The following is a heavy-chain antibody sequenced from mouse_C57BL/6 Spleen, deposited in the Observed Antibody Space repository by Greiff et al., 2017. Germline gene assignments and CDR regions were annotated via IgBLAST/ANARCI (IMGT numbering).Heavy chain of an antibody. J-gene: IGHJ4*01. D-gene: IGHD2-2*01. CDR2: ISYDGSN. CDR3: ARVGGDGYDVAMDY. CDR1: GYSITSGYY. V-gene: IGHV3-6*01. Sequence: EVQLQQSGPGLVKPSQSLSLTCSVTGYSITSGYYWNWIRQFPGNKLEWMGYISYDGSNNYNPSLKNRISITRDTSKNQFFLKLNSVTTEDTATYYCARVGGDGYDVAMDYWGQGTSVTVSS.